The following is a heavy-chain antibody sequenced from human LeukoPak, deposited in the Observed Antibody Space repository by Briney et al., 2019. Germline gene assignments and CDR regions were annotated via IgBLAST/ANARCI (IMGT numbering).Heavy chain of an antibody. J-gene: IGHJ4*02. D-gene: IGHD3-22*01. CDR3: ARDSSYYDSSGQPFDY. CDR1: GFTLSSYS. Sequence: KPGGSLRLSCAASGFTLSSYSMNWVRQAPGKGLEWVSSISSSSRYIYYADSVKGRFTISRDNAKNLLYLQMNSLRAEDTAVYYCARDSSYYDSSGQPFDYWGQGTLVTVSS. CDR2: ISSSSRYI. V-gene: IGHV3-21*01.